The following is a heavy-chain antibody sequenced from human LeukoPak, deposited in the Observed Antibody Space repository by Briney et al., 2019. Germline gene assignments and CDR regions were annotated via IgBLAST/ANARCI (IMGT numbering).Heavy chain of an antibody. CDR1: GYTFTSYG. V-gene: IGHV1-18*04. J-gene: IGHJ6*04. CDR3: ARDPSVPMVPRIMDV. CDR2: ISAYNGNT. Sequence: ASVKVSCKASGYTFTSYGISWVRQAPGQGLEWMGWISAYNGNTNYAQKLQGRVTMTTDTSTSTAYMELRSLRSDDTAVYYCARDPSVPMVPRIMDVWGKGTTVTVYS. D-gene: IGHD3-10*01.